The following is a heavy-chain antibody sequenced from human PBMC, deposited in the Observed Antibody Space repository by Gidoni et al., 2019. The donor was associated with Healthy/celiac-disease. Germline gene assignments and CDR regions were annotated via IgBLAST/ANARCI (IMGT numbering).Heavy chain of an antibody. CDR1: GFTSSDYY. Sequence: QVQLVESGGGCVKPGGSLRLSCAASGFTSSDYYMSWIRQATGKGREWVSYISSSSSYTNYADSVKGRFTISRDNGKNSLYLQMNSLRAEDTAVYYCARDRGGGIDYGSGSFDYWGQGTLVTVSS. V-gene: IGHV3-11*06. CDR3: ARDRGGGIDYGSGSFDY. J-gene: IGHJ4*02. D-gene: IGHD3-10*01. CDR2: ISSSSSYT.